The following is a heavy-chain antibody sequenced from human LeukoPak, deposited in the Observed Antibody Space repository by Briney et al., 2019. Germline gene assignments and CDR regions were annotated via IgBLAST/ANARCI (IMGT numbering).Heavy chain of an antibody. J-gene: IGHJ5*02. V-gene: IGHV4-59*01. CDR3: AKDATNYYDSSGYYYSWFDP. CDR2: IYYSGST. Sequence: SETLSLTCTVSGGSISSYYWSWIRQPPGKGLEWIGYIYYSGSTNYNPSLKSRVTISVDTSKNQFSLKLSSVTAADTAVYYCAKDATNYYDSSGYYYSWFDPWGQGTLVTVSS. CDR1: GGSISSYY. D-gene: IGHD3-22*01.